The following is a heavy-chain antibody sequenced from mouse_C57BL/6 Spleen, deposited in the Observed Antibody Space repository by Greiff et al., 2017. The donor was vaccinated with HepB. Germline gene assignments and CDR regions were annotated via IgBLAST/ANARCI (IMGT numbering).Heavy chain of an antibody. J-gene: IGHJ2*01. CDR1: GYTFTSYW. D-gene: IGHD2-4*01. V-gene: IGHV1-69*01. CDR3: ARWNYDYDVYFDY. CDR2: IDPSDSYT. Sequence: QVQLKQPGAELVMPGASVKLSCKASGYTFTSYWLHWVKQRPGQGLEWIGEIDPSDSYTNYEQKFKGKSTLTVDKSSSTAYMQLSSLTSEDSAVYYCARWNYDYDVYFDYWGQGTTLTVSS.